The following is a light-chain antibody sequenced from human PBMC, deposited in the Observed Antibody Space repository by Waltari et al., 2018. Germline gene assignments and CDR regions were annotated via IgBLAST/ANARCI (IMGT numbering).Light chain of an antibody. CDR3: SSYTSSLTYV. CDR1: SSDVGGYNY. CDR2: EVS. V-gene: IGLV2-14*01. J-gene: IGLJ1*01. Sequence: QSALTQPASVSGSPGQSITISCTGTSSDVGGYNYVSWYQQHPGKAPKLMIYEVSNRPSGVSSRFSGSKSGNTASLTISGLQAEDEADYYCSSYTSSLTYVFGSGTKVTVL.